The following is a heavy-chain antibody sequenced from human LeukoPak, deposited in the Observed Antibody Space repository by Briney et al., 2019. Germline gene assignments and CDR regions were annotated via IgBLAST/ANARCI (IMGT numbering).Heavy chain of an antibody. CDR1: GGSISSYY. CDR3: ARGVLYYDSSGYKYYFDY. V-gene: IGHV4-59*01. Sequence: SETLSLTCTVSGGSISSYYWSWIRQPPGKGLEWIGYIYYSGSTNYNPSLKSRVTISVDTSKNQFSLKLSSVTAADTAVYYCARGVLYYDSSGYKYYFDYWGQGTLVTVSS. CDR2: IYYSGST. J-gene: IGHJ4*02. D-gene: IGHD3-22*01.